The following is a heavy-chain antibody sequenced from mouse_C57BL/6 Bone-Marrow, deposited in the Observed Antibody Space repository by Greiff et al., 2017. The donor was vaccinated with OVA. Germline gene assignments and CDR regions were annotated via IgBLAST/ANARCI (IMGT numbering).Heavy chain of an antibody. V-gene: IGHV1-84*01. J-gene: IGHJ1*03. D-gene: IGHD1-1*01. Sequence: QVQLKESGPELVKPGASVKISCKASGYTFTDYYINWVKQRPGQGLEWIGWIYPGSGNTKYNEKFKGKATLTVDTSSSTAYMQLSSLTSEDSAVYFCARDGLYYGSSTYWYFDVWGTGTTVTVSS. CDR1: GYTFTDYY. CDR3: ARDGLYYGSSTYWYFDV. CDR2: IYPGSGNT.